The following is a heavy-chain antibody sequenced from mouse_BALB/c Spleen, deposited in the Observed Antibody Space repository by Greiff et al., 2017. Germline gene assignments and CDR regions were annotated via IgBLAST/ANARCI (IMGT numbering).Heavy chain of an antibody. CDR1: GDSITSCY. J-gene: IGHJ2*01. CDR3: ARLYGNYVYYFDY. CDR2: ISYSGST. D-gene: IGHD2-1*01. V-gene: IGHV3-8*02. Sequence: EVQLMESGPSLVTPSQTLSLTCSVTGDSITSCYWNWIRKFPGNKLEYMGYISYSGSTYYNPSLKSRISITRDTSKNQYYLQLNSVTTENTATYYGARLYGNYVYYFDYWGQGTTLTVSS.